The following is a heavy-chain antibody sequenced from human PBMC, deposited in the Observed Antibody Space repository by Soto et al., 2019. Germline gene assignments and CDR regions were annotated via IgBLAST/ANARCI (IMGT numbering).Heavy chain of an antibody. D-gene: IGHD2-2*01. V-gene: IGHV4-31*03. CDR1: GGSISSGGYY. CDR3: ARLYCSSTSCYESNWFDP. CDR2: IYYSGST. Sequence: SETLSLTCTVSGGSISSGGYYWSWIRQHPGKGLEWIGYIYYSGSTYYNPSLKSRVTISVDTSKNQFSLKLSSVTAADTAVYYCARLYCSSTSCYESNWFDPWGQGTLVTVSS. J-gene: IGHJ5*02.